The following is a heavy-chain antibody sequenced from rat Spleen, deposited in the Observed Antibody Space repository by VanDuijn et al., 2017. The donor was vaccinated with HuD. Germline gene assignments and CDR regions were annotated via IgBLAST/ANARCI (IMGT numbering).Heavy chain of an antibody. CDR2: ISHDGRST. Sequence: EVQLVESGGGLVQPGRSLTLSCAASGFTFSDYYMAWVRQAPTQGLEWVATISHDGRSTYYRDSVKGRFTISRDNAKSTLYLQMDSLRSEDTDTYYCASNDYWGQGVMVTVSS. CDR1: GFTFSDYY. CDR3: ASNDY. J-gene: IGHJ2*01. V-gene: IGHV5-7*01.